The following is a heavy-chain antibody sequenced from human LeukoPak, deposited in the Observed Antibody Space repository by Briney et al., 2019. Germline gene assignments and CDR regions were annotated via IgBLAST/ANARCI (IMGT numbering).Heavy chain of an antibody. J-gene: IGHJ4*02. CDR3: ARDRNTGSSYENLFGY. CDR2: IRTSTEGANYA. D-gene: IGHD1-26*01. CDR1: GFTFSDYP. Sequence: GGSLRLSCATSGFTFSDYPMNWVRQAPGKGLEWVSNIRTSTEGANYAIYADSVKGRFTISRDNAKNTLYLQMNSLRAEDTSVYYCARDRNTGSSYENLFGYWGQGSLVTVSS. V-gene: IGHV3-11*06.